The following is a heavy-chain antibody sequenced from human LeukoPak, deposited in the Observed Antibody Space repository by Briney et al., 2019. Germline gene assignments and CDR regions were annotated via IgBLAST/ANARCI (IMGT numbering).Heavy chain of an antibody. CDR2: ISAYNGNT. J-gene: IGHJ3*02. Sequence: ASVKVSCKASGYTFTGYYMHWVRQAPGQGLEWMGWISAYNGNTNYAQKLQGRVTMTTDTSTSTAYMELRSLRSDDTAVYYCARDSADMVRGVGDAFDIWGQGTMVTVSS. CDR1: GYTFTGYY. D-gene: IGHD3-10*01. V-gene: IGHV1-18*04. CDR3: ARDSADMVRGVGDAFDI.